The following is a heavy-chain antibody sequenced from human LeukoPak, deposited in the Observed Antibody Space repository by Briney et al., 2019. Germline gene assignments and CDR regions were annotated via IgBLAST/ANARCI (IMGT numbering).Heavy chain of an antibody. D-gene: IGHD1-26*01. Sequence: PGGSLRLSCAASGFTFDDYGMSWVRQTPGKGLEWVSGINWNGGDIGYADSVEGRFTISRDNSKNTLYLQMSSLRAEDTAVYYCAKDRGQWAIDYWGQGTLVTVSS. J-gene: IGHJ4*02. CDR2: INWNGGDI. V-gene: IGHV3-20*04. CDR1: GFTFDDYG. CDR3: AKDRGQWAIDY.